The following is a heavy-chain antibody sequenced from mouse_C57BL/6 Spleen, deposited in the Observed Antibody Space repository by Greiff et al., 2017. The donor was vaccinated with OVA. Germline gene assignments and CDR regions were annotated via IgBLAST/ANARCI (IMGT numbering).Heavy chain of an antibody. V-gene: IGHV2-6-1*01. Sequence: VKLMESGPGLVAPSQSLSITCTVSGFSLTSYGVHWVRQPPGKGLEWLVVIWSDGSTTYNSALKSRLSISKDNSKSQVVLKMNSLQTDDTAMYYCARHRGQLRLRMDAMDYWGQGTSVTVSS. J-gene: IGHJ4*01. CDR3: ARHRGQLRLRMDAMDY. CDR2: IWSDGST. CDR1: GFSLTSYG. D-gene: IGHD3-2*02.